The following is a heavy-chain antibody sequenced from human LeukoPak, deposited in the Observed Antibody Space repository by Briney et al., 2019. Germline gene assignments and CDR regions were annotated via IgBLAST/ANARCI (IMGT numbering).Heavy chain of an antibody. D-gene: IGHD3-16*02. CDR3: AGYDYAWGSYPFY. Sequence: PGGSLRLSCAASGFTFSDYYMSWIRQAPGKGLEWVSYISSSGSTIYYADSVEGRFTISRDNAKNSLYLQMNSLRAEDTAVYYCAGYDYAWGSYPFYWGQGTLVTVSS. V-gene: IGHV3-11*04. CDR2: ISSSGSTI. CDR1: GFTFSDYY. J-gene: IGHJ4*02.